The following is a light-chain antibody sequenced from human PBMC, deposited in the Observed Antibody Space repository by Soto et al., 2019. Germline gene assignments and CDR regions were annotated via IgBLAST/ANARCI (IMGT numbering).Light chain of an antibody. CDR2: DVS. CDR3: SSYTSSSTLV. Sequence: QSVLTQPASVSGSPGQSITISCTGTSSDVGGYNYVSWYQQHPGKAPKLMIYDVSNRPSGVSNRFSGSKSGNTASLTISGLQAEEEADYYCSSYTSSSTLVFGGVTKLTVL. V-gene: IGLV2-14*01. J-gene: IGLJ2*01. CDR1: SSDVGGYNY.